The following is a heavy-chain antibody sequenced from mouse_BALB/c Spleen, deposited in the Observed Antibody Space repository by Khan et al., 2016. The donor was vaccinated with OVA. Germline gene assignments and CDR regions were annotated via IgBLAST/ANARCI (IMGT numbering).Heavy chain of an antibody. V-gene: IGHV3-1*02. Sequence: EVQLQESGPDLEKPSQSLSLTCTVTGYSITSGYSWHWIRQFPGNKLEWMGYIHYGGNTTYNPSLKSRFSFTLVTSRTQSFLQLNSVTNEDTATYYCACAGPWFPYWRQGTVVTVSA. CDR2: IHYGGNT. CDR1: GYSITSGYS. CDR3: ACAGPWFPY. J-gene: IGHJ3*01.